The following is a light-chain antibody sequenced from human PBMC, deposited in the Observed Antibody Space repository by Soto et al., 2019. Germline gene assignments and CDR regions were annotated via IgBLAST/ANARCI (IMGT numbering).Light chain of an antibody. CDR2: DAY. Sequence: DIQMAQSPSTMSASVGDRVTITCRASQSISGWLAWYQQKPGKATKLMIYDAYSLESGTPSRFRGRRSGTEFTLTIASVQPEDFATYYCQQYSSYSPLTCGGGTKVDIK. V-gene: IGKV1-5*01. J-gene: IGKJ4*01. CDR1: QSISGW. CDR3: QQYSSYSPLT.